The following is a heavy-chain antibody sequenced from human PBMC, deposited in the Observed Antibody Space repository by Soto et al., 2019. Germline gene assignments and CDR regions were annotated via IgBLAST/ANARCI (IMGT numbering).Heavy chain of an antibody. D-gene: IGHD2-21*02. CDR2: INAGNGNT. Sequence: QVQLVQSGAEEKKPGASVKVSCKDSGYTFTSYAMHWVRQAPGQRLEWMGWINAGNGNTKYSQKFQGRVTITRDTSARTAYMELSSLRSEDTAVYYWAIDLMSCGGDCYSLYFQHWGQGTLVTVSS. CDR1: GYTFTSYA. CDR3: AIDLMSCGGDCYSLYFQH. V-gene: IGHV1-3*05. J-gene: IGHJ1*01.